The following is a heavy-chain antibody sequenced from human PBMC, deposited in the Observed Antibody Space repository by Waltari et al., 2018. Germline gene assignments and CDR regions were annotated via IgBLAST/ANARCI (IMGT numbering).Heavy chain of an antibody. Sequence: QLQLQESGPGLVKPSETLSLTCSVSGDSIHGSFSYWGWIRPPPGKGLDWIASVYYTGSTYYNPSLKSRVTIYLDMSKTQFSLKLISVTAADTALYYCAKHAVPGYVESWGQGTLVSVSS. J-gene: IGHJ4*02. D-gene: IGHD6-19*01. CDR3: AKHAVPGYVES. CDR1: GDSIHGSFSY. CDR2: VYYTGST. V-gene: IGHV4-39*01.